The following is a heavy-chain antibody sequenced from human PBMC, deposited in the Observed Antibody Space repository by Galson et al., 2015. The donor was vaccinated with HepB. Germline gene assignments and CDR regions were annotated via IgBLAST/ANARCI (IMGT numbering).Heavy chain of an antibody. J-gene: IGHJ6*02. CDR3: ARDLIAAAGLPAAYYYYGMDV. CDR1: GFTFSSYG. V-gene: IGHV3-33*01. Sequence: SLRLSCAASGFTFSSYGMHWVRQAPGKGLEWVAVIWYDGSNKYYADSVKGRFTISRDNSKNTLYLQMNSLRAEDTAVYYCARDLIAAAGLPAAYYYYGMDVWGQGTTVTVSS. CDR2: IWYDGSNK. D-gene: IGHD6-13*01.